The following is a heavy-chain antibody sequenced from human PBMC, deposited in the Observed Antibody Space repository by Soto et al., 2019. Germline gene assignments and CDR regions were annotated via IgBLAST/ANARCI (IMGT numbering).Heavy chain of an antibody. CDR1: GGSISSSNW. Sequence: KPSETLSLTCAVSGGSISSSNWWSWVRQPPGKGLEWIGEIYHSGSTNYNPSLKSRVTISVDKSKNQFSLKLSSVTAADTAVYYCARVSVVTPWEGYYYYGMDVWGQGTTVTVSS. V-gene: IGHV4-4*02. CDR2: IYHSGST. CDR3: ARVSVVTPWEGYYYYGMDV. J-gene: IGHJ6*02. D-gene: IGHD1-26*01.